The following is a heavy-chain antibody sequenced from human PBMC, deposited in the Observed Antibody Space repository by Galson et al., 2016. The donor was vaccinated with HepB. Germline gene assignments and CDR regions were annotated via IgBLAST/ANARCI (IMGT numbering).Heavy chain of an antibody. J-gene: IGHJ4*02. CDR3: TKINGHQLAGASDF. CDR1: GYIFTSFD. D-gene: IGHD6-13*01. CDR2: MNPKTGNT. Sequence: SCKASGYIFTSFDIHWVRQAPGQGLEWVGWMNPKTGNTGYAQKFQGRVTLTRDTYTNTAYMELTGLTSEDTALCFCTKINGHQLAGASDFWGRGTQVTVSS. V-gene: IGHV1-8*01.